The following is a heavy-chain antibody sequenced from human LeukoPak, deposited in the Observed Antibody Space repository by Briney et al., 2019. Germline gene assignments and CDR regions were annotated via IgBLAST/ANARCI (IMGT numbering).Heavy chain of an antibody. Sequence: PGGSLRLSCAASGFTFSSYAMSWVRQAPGKGLEWVSAISGSGGSTYYADSMKGRFTISRDNSKNTLYLQMNSLRAEDTAVYYCAKGVLRYFDWLAFFDYWGQGTLVTVSS. CDR1: GFTFSSYA. J-gene: IGHJ4*02. V-gene: IGHV3-23*01. CDR3: AKGVLRYFDWLAFFDY. D-gene: IGHD3-9*01. CDR2: ISGSGGST.